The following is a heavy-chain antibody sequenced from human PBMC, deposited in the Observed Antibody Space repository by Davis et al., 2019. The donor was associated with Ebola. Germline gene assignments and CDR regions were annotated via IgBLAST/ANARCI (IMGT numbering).Heavy chain of an antibody. CDR3: ARVDVSSAFDI. CDR1: GFNFNNYA. D-gene: IGHD3-16*01. CDR2: ISGSGVDT. V-gene: IGHV3-21*01. Sequence: GESLKISCAASGFNFNNYAMNWVRQAPGKGLEWVSFISGSGVDTHYADSVKGRFTISRDNAKNSLFLQMNSLRAEDTAVHYCARVDVSSAFDIWGRGTMVTVSS. J-gene: IGHJ3*02.